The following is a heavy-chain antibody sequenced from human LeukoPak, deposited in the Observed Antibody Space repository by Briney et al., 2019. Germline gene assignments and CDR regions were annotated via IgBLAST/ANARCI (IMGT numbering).Heavy chain of an antibody. V-gene: IGHV1-2*02. CDR3: ARDSRTYYYYMDV. CDR1: GYTFTGYY. J-gene: IGHJ6*03. CDR2: INPNSGST. Sequence: ASVKLSCKASGYTFTGYYMHWVRQAPGQGLEWMGWINPNSGSTNYAQKFQGRVTMTRDTSISTAYMELSRLRSDDTAVYYCARDSRTYYYYMDVWGKGTTVTVSS.